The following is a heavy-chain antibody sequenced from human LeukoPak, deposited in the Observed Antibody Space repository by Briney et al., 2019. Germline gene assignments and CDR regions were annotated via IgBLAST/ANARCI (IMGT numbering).Heavy chain of an antibody. V-gene: IGHV1-2*02. CDR1: GYTFTGYY. CDR2: INPNSGGT. J-gene: IGHJ4*02. Sequence: GASVTVSCKASGYTFTGYYMHWVRQAPGQGLEWMGWINPNSGGTNYAQKFQGRVTMTRDTSISTAYMELSRLRSDDTAVYYCARVNKKASSSCYGYWGQGTLVTVSS. D-gene: IGHD6-13*01. CDR3: ARVNKKASSSCYGY.